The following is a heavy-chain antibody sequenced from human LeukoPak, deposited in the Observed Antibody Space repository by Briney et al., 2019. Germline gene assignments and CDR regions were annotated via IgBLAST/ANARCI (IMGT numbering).Heavy chain of an antibody. CDR2: IHHSGST. Sequence: SETLSLTCSVSGGSIRSYYWSWIRQPPGKGLEYXGYIHHSGSTNNNPSLESRVTISIDTAKNQFSLKLNSVTAADTALYYCAAHRYSSGWYLGYWGQGTLVTVSS. CDR3: AAHRYSSGWYLGY. V-gene: IGHV4-59*01. D-gene: IGHD6-19*01. CDR1: GGSIRSYY. J-gene: IGHJ4*02.